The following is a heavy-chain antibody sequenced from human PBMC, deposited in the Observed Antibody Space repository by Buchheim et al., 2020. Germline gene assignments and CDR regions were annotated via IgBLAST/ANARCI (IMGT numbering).Heavy chain of an antibody. CDR1: GFTFSSSG. J-gene: IGHJ4*02. CDR3: VKDIGDPGAH. D-gene: IGHD1-26*01. CDR2: ISYDGSNK. Sequence: QVQLVESGGGVVRPGRSLRLSCAASGFTFSSSGMHWVRQAPGKGLEWVAFISYDGSNKYYVDSVKGRLTNYRDISKRTLVLQMNSLRAEDTAMYYCVKDIGDPGAHWGQGTL. V-gene: IGHV3-30*02.